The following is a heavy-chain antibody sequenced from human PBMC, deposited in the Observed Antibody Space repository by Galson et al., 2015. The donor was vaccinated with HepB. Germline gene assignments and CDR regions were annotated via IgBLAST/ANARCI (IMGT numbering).Heavy chain of an antibody. CDR3: AKDSWDIVVAHPFYYGMDV. CDR2: ISGSGGST. D-gene: IGHD2-2*01. Sequence: SLRLSCAASGFTFRSYAMSWVRQAPGKGLEWVSAISGSGGSTYYADSVKGRFTISRDNSKNTLYLQMNSLRAEDTAVYYCAKDSWDIVVAHPFYYGMDVWGQGTTVTVSS. J-gene: IGHJ6*02. CDR1: GFTFRSYA. V-gene: IGHV3-23*01.